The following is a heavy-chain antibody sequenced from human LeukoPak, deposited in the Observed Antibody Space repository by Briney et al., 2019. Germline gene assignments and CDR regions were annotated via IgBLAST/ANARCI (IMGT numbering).Heavy chain of an antibody. CDR2: INWNGGST. D-gene: IGHD5-18*01. J-gene: IGHJ6*03. Sequence: PGGSLRLSCAASGFTFDDYGMSWVRQAPGKGLEWVSGINWNGGSTGYADSVKGRFTISRDNAKNSLYLQMNSLRAEDTALYYCARVGYSYGSYYYYYYMDVWGKGTTVTVSS. CDR1: GFTFDDYG. CDR3: ARVGYSYGSYYYYYYMDV. V-gene: IGHV3-20*04.